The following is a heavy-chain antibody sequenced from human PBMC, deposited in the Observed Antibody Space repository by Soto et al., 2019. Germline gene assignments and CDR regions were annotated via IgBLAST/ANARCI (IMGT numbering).Heavy chain of an antibody. V-gene: IGHV4-4*07. Sequence: SETLSLTCTVSGGSIIGYYWSWFRQPAGKGLEWVGRIYSDGTTNYSPSLKSRVTMSLDTSKDQFSLHLNSVTAADTAVYYCSRVGCSNSKCYTRGMDVWGQGTTVTVSS. CDR3: SRVGCSNSKCYTRGMDV. CDR2: IYSDGTT. D-gene: IGHD2-2*01. J-gene: IGHJ6*02. CDR1: GGSIIGYY.